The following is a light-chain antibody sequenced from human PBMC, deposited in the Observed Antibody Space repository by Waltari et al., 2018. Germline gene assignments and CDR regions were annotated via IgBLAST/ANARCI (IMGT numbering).Light chain of an antibody. Sequence: VLTQSPGTLSLSPGERVTLSCRASQSLTKRYLAWYQQKPGQAPRLLIYGASSRAAGIPDRFSGSGSVTDFTLTISRLEPEDFAVYYCQQYGSSILYTFGQGTKLEIK. CDR1: QSLTKRY. J-gene: IGKJ2*01. CDR3: QQYGSSILYT. V-gene: IGKV3-20*01. CDR2: GAS.